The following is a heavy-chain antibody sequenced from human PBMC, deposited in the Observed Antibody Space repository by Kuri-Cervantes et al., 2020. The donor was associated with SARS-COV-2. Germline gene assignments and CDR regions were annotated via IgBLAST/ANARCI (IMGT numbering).Heavy chain of an antibody. Sequence: SQTLSLTCAVYGGSFSGYYWSWIRQPPGKGLEWIGEINHSGSTNYNPSLKSRVTISVDTSKNQFSLKLSSVTAADTAVYYCASGGYLNLDYWGQGTLVTVSS. CDR3: ASGGYLNLDY. J-gene: IGHJ4*02. V-gene: IGHV4-34*01. CDR2: INHSGST. D-gene: IGHD5-12*01. CDR1: GGSFSGYY.